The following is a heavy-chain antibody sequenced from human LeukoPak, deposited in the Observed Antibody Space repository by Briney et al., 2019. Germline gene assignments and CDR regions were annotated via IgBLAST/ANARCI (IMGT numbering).Heavy chain of an antibody. CDR2: IYTSGST. J-gene: IGHJ4*02. CDR3: ARGEHLPAAAGGYFDY. CDR1: GGSISSYY. D-gene: IGHD2-2*01. Sequence: QPSETLSLTCSVSGGSISSYYWSWVRQPAGTGLEWVGRIYTSGSTNYNPSLKSRVTMSVDTSKNQYSLKLSSVTAADTAVYYCARGEHLPAAAGGYFDYWGQGTLVTVSS. V-gene: IGHV4-4*07.